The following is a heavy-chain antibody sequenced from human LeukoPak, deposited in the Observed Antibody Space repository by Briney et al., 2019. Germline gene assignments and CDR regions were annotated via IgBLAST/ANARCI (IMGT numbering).Heavy chain of an antibody. D-gene: IGHD2-15*01. J-gene: IGHJ5*02. Sequence: GASVKVSCKASGYTFTSYGISWVQQAPGQGLEWMGWISAYNGNTNYAQKLQGRVTMTTDTSTSTAYMELRSLRSDDTAVYYCARSGGYCSGGSCYQLDWFDPWGQGTLVTVSS. CDR1: GYTFTSYG. V-gene: IGHV1-18*01. CDR2: ISAYNGNT. CDR3: ARSGGYCSGGSCYQLDWFDP.